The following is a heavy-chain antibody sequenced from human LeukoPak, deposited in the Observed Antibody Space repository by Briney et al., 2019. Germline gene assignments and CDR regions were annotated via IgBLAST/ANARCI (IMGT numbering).Heavy chain of an antibody. CDR2: IYYTGII. J-gene: IGHJ4*02. V-gene: IGHV4-59*01. D-gene: IGHD1-1*01. Sequence: SETLSLTCIVSGGSISRYYWSWIRHPPGKGLEWIGHIYYTGIIDYNSSLKSRVTISVDTSRNQFSLRLSSVTASDTAVYYCAGGDTTLPTGSYLDYWGQGTLVIFSS. CDR1: GGSISRYY. CDR3: AGGDTTLPTGSYLDY.